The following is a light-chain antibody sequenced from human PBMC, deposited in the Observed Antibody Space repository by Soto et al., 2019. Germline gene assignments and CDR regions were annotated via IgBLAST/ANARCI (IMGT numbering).Light chain of an antibody. V-gene: IGLV2-14*01. J-gene: IGLJ1*01. Sequence: QSVLTQPASVSGSPGQSTAISCTRTSSDVGGYSYVSWYQQQPGKAPKLVISDVSNRPSGVSDRFSGSKSGNTASLTISGLQTEDEADYYCASYTTSSTYVFGTGTKVTVL. CDR3: ASYTTSSTYV. CDR1: SSDVGGYSY. CDR2: DVS.